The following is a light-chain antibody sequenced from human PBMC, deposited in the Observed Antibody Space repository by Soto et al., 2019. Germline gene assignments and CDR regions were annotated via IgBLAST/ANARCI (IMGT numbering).Light chain of an antibody. CDR1: QAISSY. CDR2: NAS. CDR3: QQRANWPHT. V-gene: IGKV3D-11*01. Sequence: EIVSTQSPATLSLSPGERAALSCRASQAISSYLAWYQQKPGQAPRLLIYNASQRATSIPARFSGSGSGTDFTLTISSLEPEDSAVYYCQQRANWPHTFGQGTKLEIK. J-gene: IGKJ2*01.